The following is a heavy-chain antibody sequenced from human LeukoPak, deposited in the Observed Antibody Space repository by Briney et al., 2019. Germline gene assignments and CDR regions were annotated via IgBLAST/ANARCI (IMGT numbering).Heavy chain of an antibody. CDR2: FDPEDGET. J-gene: IGHJ4*02. D-gene: IGHD3-10*01. CDR3: ATDLIAYKLMVRGVIE. CDR1: GYTLTELS. Sequence: GASVKVSCKVSGYTLTELSMHWVRQAPGKGLEWMGGFDPEDGETIYAQKFQGRVTMTEDTSTDTAYMELSSLRSEDTAVYYCATDLIAYKLMVRGVIEWGQGTLVTVSS. V-gene: IGHV1-24*01.